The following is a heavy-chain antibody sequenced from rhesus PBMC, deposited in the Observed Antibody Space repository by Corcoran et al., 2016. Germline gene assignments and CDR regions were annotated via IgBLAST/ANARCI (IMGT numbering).Heavy chain of an antibody. CDR2: IYGSGGST. CDR3: ARDCSGIYCPFDY. CDR1: GGSIRDRYH. V-gene: IGHV4-92*01. J-gene: IGHJ4*01. D-gene: IGHD2-27*01. Sequence: QVQLQASGPGRVKPSETLSRTCTVSGGSIRDRYHGNWLRPPPVQGLEWMGRIYGSGGSTSDNPSLKSRVTISKDTSKNQFSLKLSSVTAADTAVYYCARDCSGIYCPFDYWGQGVLVTVSS.